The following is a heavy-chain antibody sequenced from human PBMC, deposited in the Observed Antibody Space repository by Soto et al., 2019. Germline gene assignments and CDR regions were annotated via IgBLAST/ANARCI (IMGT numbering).Heavy chain of an antibody. Sequence: QVQLVQSGAEVKKPGASVKVSCKASGYTFTSYAMHWVRQAPGQRLEWMGWINAGNGNTKYSQKFQGRVTITRDTTASTAYMELSSLRSEDTAVYYCARGPGGPDGPGDYWGQGTLVTVSS. D-gene: IGHD2-15*01. J-gene: IGHJ4*02. V-gene: IGHV1-3*01. CDR2: INAGNGNT. CDR3: ARGPGGPDGPGDY. CDR1: GYTFTSYA.